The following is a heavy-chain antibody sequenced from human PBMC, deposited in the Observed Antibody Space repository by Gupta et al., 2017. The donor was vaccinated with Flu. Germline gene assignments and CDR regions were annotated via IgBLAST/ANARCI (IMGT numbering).Heavy chain of an antibody. CDR3: AKDYEILKAWNYGMDV. Sequence: EVQLLESGGGLVQPGGSLRLSCAASGFTFSSYAMSWVRQAPGKGLEWVSAISGSGGSTYYADSVKGRFTISRDNSKNTLYLQMNSLRAEDTAVYYCAKDYEILKAWNYGMDVWGQGTTVTVSS. D-gene: IGHD2-8*01. CDR2: ISGSGGST. J-gene: IGHJ6*02. V-gene: IGHV3-23*01. CDR1: GFTFSSYA.